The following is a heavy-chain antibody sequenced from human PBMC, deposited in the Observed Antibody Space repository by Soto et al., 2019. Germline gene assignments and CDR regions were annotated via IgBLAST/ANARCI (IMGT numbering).Heavy chain of an antibody. D-gene: IGHD5-18*01. J-gene: IGHJ5*02. Sequence: QVQLQESGPGLVKPSQTLSLTCTVSGSSISSGGYYWSWIRQHPGKGLEWIGYIYYSGSTYYNPSLRSRVTVSVDTSKNQFSLKLSSVTAADTAVYYCARVLRGYRNAIALNWFDPWGQGTLVTVSS. CDR3: ARVLRGYRNAIALNWFDP. CDR2: IYYSGST. V-gene: IGHV4-31*03. CDR1: GSSISSGGYY.